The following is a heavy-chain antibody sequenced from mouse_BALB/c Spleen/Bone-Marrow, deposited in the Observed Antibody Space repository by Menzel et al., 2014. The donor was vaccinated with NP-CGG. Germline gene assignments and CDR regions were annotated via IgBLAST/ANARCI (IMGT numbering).Heavy chain of an antibody. CDR2: IWAGGST. CDR3: ARDWDWYFDV. CDR1: GLSLTSYG. J-gene: IGHJ1*01. V-gene: IGHV2-9*02. D-gene: IGHD4-1*01. Sequence: VQLQQSGPGLVAPSQSLSITCTVSGLSLTSYGVHWVRQPPGKGLEWLGVIWAGGSTNYNSALMSRLSIRKDNSKSQVFLKRNSLQTDDTAMCYCARDWDWYFDVWGAGTTVTVSS.